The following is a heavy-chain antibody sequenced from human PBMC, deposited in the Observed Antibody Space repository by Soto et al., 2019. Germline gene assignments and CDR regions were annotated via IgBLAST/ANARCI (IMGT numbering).Heavy chain of an antibody. Sequence: QVQLVESGGGVVQPGRSLRLSCAASGFTFSRYGMHWVRQAPGKGLEWVAVIWYDGSNKYYADSVKGRFTISRDNSKNTLYLQMNSLRAEDTAVYYGARNPIPYSSSWHNWFDPWGKGTLVTVSS. V-gene: IGHV3-33*01. CDR2: IWYDGSNK. CDR1: GFTFSRYG. CDR3: ARNPIPYSSSWHNWFDP. D-gene: IGHD6-13*01. J-gene: IGHJ5*02.